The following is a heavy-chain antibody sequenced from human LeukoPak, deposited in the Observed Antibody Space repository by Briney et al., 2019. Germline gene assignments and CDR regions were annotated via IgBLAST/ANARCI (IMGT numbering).Heavy chain of an antibody. V-gene: IGHV3-21*01. CDR3: ARESKTMGDPFDP. Sequence: GGSLRLSCAASGFTFSSYSMNWVRQAPGKGLEWVSSISSSSYIYYADSVEGRFTISRDNAKNSLYLQMNSLRAEDTAVYYCARESKTMGDPFDPWGQGTLVTVSS. D-gene: IGHD3-16*01. CDR2: ISSSSYI. J-gene: IGHJ5*02. CDR1: GFTFSSYS.